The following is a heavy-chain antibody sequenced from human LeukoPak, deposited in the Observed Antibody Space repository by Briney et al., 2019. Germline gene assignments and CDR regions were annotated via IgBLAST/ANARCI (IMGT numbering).Heavy chain of an antibody. D-gene: IGHD3-22*01. V-gene: IGHV3-30*03. CDR2: ISYDGSNK. CDR1: GFTFSSYG. J-gene: IGHJ4*02. Sequence: GGSLRLSCAASGFTFSSYGMHWVRQAPGKGLEWVAVISYDGSNKYYADSVKGRFTISRDNAKNSLYLQMNSLRAEDTAVYYCARSRRSPYYYDSSGYYYFDYWGQGTLVTVSS. CDR3: ARSRRSPYYYDSSGYYYFDY.